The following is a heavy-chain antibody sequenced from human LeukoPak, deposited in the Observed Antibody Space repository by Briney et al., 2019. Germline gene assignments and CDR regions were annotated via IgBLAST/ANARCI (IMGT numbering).Heavy chain of an antibody. CDR2: IIPIFGTA. J-gene: IGHJ6*03. Sequence: SVKVSCKASGGTFSSYAISWVRQPPGQGLEWMGGIIPIFGTANYAQKFQGRVTITADESTSTAYMELSSLRSDDTAVYYCARGYGIAAAGPGYYMDVWGKGTTVTISS. V-gene: IGHV1-69*01. CDR3: ARGYGIAAAGPGYYMDV. D-gene: IGHD6-13*01. CDR1: GGTFSSYA.